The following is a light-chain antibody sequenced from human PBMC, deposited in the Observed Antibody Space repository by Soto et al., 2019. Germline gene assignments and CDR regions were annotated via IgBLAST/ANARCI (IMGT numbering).Light chain of an antibody. CDR2: AAS. Sequence: DIQMTQSPSSVSASVGDRVTITCRASQDIDSWLAWYQEKPGKAPKLLIYAASNLQSGVPSRFSGSGSGTDFTVTISSLHPEEFATYDCQQGSSFPWTFGQGTKVETK. CDR1: QDIDSW. J-gene: IGKJ1*01. V-gene: IGKV1-12*01. CDR3: QQGSSFPWT.